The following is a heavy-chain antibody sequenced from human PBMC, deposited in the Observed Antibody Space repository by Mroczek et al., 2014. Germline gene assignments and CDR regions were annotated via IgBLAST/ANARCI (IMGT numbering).Heavy chain of an antibody. CDR2: VSFTGYG. CDR3: AAQVIVAGIHRNWHFAQ. D-gene: IGHD2-21*01. V-gene: IGHV4-39*01. CDR1: GGSLSTTGHY. Sequence: QVQLQQWGPGLVKPSETLSLTCAVSGGSLSTTGHYWGWIRQPPGKGLEFIGSVSFTGYGYYNPSLRSRVSISVDTSKNQYSLTVNSVTATDAAEYYCAAQVIVAGIHRNWHFAQWGRGTLVAVSS. J-gene: IGHJ2*01.